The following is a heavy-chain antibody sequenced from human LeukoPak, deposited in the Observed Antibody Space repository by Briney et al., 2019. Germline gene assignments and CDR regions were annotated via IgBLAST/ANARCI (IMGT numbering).Heavy chain of an antibody. D-gene: IGHD6-13*01. CDR1: GGSFSSYE. CDR2: ISSSGSTI. CDR3: AKDHSSSWHFRYYYYYMDV. V-gene: IGHV3-48*03. J-gene: IGHJ6*03. Sequence: LSLTCAVYGGSFSSYEMNWVRQAPGKGLEWVSYISSSGSTIYYADSVKGRFTISRDNAKNSLYLQMNSLRAEDTAVYYCAKDHSSSWHFRYYYYYMDVWGKGTTVTISS.